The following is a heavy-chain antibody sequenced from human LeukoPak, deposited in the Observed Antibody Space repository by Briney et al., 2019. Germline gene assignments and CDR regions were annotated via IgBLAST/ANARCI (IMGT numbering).Heavy chain of an antibody. V-gene: IGHV4-30-4*08. D-gene: IGHD2-2*02. CDR1: GGSISSGDYY. CDR2: IYYSGST. J-gene: IGHJ6*04. Sequence: SETLSLTCTVSGGSISSGDYYWSWIRQPPGKGLEWIGYIYYSGSTYYNPTLKSRVTISVDTSKNQFSLKLSSVTAADTAVYYCASEIVVVPAAILVWGKGTTVTVSS. CDR3: ASEIVVVPAAILV.